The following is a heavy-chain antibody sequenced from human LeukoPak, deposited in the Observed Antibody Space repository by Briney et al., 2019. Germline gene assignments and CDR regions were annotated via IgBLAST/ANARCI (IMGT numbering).Heavy chain of an antibody. V-gene: IGHV3-33*01. D-gene: IGHD1-26*01. CDR1: GFTFSSYG. CDR2: IWYDGSNK. CDR3: ARPTYSGSYYWFDY. J-gene: IGHJ4*02. Sequence: GRSLRLSCAASGFTFSSYGMHWVRQAPGKGLEWVAVIWYDGSNKYYADSVKGRFTISRDNSKNTLYLQMNSLRAEDTAVYCCARPTYSGSYYWFDYWGQGTLVTVSS.